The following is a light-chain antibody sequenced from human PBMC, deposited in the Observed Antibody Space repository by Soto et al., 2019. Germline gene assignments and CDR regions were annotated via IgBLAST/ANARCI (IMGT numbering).Light chain of an antibody. J-gene: IGKJ4*01. CDR3: KQSKSFPLT. CDR1: QSVSSSY. V-gene: IGKV3-20*01. CDR2: AAS. Sequence: EIVLTQSPGTLSLSPGERATLSCRASQSVSSSYLAWYQQKPGQAPRLLIYAASSLRSGVPSRFSGSGSGTDFSLNISSLQPEDLATYYCKQSKSFPLTFGGGTKVEIK.